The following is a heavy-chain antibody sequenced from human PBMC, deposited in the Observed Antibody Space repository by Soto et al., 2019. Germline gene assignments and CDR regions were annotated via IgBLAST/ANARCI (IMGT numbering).Heavy chain of an antibody. Sequence: EVQLVESGGGVVQPGGSLRLSCAASGFTFSSYDMHWVRQATGKGLEGVSAIGTAGDTYYPGSVKGRFTISRENAKNSLYLQMNSLRAGDTAVYYCARGPMVYATYYYYGMDVGGQGTTVTVSS. D-gene: IGHD2-8*01. CDR1: GFTFSSYD. V-gene: IGHV3-13*01. CDR3: ARGPMVYATYYYYGMDV. CDR2: IGTAGDT. J-gene: IGHJ6*02.